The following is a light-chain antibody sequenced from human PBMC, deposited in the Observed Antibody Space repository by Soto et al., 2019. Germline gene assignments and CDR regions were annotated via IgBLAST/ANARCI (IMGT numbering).Light chain of an antibody. CDR2: DTS. J-gene: IGKJ1*01. CDR3: QQSGSSLWT. Sequence: EIVLTQSPGTLSLSPGQRATLSCRACQSIGSDSLAWYQQKPGQAPRLLIYDTSTRATGIPDRFGGSGSGTDFTLTISRLEPEDFAVYSCQQSGSSLWTFGQGTKVEIK. CDR1: QSIGSDS. V-gene: IGKV3-20*01.